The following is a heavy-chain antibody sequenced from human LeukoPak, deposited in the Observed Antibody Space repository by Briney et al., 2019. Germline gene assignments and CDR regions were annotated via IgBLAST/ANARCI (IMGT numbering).Heavy chain of an antibody. J-gene: IGHJ4*02. V-gene: IGHV3-23*01. Sequence: GGSLRLSCAASGFTFSSYAMSWVRQAPGKGLEWVSAISGSGGSTYYADSVKGRFTISRDNSKNTLYLQMNSLRAEDTAVYYCAESPRITMIVVVITIPHYFDYWGQGTLVTVSS. D-gene: IGHD3-22*01. CDR1: GFTFSSYA. CDR2: ISGSGGST. CDR3: AESPRITMIVVVITIPHYFDY.